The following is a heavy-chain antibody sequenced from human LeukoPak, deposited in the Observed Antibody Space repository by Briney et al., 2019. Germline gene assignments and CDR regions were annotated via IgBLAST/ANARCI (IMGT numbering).Heavy chain of an antibody. CDR3: AKRGVVIRVILVGFHKEAYYFDS. Sequence: SWGSLRLSCVVSGITLSNYGMSWVRQAPGKGLEWVAGISGSGGGTNYADSVKGRFTISRDNSKNTLYLQMNSLRAEDTAVYFCAKRGVVIRVILVGFHKEAYYFDSWVQGALVTVSS. V-gene: IGHV3-23*01. CDR1: GITLSNYG. D-gene: IGHD3-22*01. J-gene: IGHJ4*02. CDR2: ISGSGGGT.